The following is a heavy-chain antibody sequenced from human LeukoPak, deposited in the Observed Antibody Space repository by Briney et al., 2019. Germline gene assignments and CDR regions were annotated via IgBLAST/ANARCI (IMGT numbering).Heavy chain of an antibody. V-gene: IGHV3-74*01. CDR2: TNNDGSSI. CDR1: GFTFSSYW. D-gene: IGHD3-22*01. Sequence: PGGSLRLTCAASGFTFSSYWMHWVRQAPGRGLVWLSRTNNDGSSISYADSVKGRFTISRDNAKNTLYLQMNSLRAEDTAVYYCARVFYISPYYDSSGYYAGWGQGTLVTVSS. CDR3: ARVFYISPYYDSSGYYAG. J-gene: IGHJ4*02.